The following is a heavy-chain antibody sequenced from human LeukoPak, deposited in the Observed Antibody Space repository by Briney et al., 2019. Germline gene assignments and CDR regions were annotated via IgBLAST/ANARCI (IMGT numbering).Heavy chain of an antibody. CDR1: GFTFSSYW. Sequence: GGSLRLSCAASGFTFSSYWMHWVRQAPGKGLVWVSRINGDGSSTTYADSVKGRFTISRDNAKNTLYLQMNSLRAEDTAVYYCAREYLGYFDWYNADDAFDIWGQGAMVTVSS. CDR3: AREYLGYFDWYNADDAFDI. D-gene: IGHD3-9*01. CDR2: INGDGSST. J-gene: IGHJ3*02. V-gene: IGHV3-74*01.